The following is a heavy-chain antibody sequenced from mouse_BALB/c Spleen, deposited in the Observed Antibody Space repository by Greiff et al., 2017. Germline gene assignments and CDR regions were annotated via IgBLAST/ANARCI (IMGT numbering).Heavy chain of an antibody. CDR2: ISSGGST. Sequence: EVQGVESGGGLVKPGGSLKLSCAASGFTFSSYAMSWVRQTPEKRLEWVASISSGGSTYYPDSVKGRFTISRDNARNILYLQMSSLRSEDTAMYYCARGDLLLTGPFAYWGQGTLVTVSA. J-gene: IGHJ3*01. V-gene: IGHV5-6-5*01. CDR1: GFTFSSYA. D-gene: IGHD1-1*01. CDR3: ARGDLLLTGPFAY.